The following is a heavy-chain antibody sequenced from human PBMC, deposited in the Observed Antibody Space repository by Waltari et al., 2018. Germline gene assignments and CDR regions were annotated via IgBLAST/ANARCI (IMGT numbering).Heavy chain of an antibody. CDR3: ARDHPLSSYDFWSGYYYYYYYGMDV. D-gene: IGHD3-3*01. J-gene: IGHJ6*02. V-gene: IGHV3-48*01. CDR2: ISSSSSTI. CDR1: GFTFSSYR. Sequence: EVQLVESGGGLVQPGGSLRLSCAASGFTFSSYRMNWVRQAQGKGLEWVSYISSSSSTIYYADSVKGRFTISRDNAKNSLYLQMNSLRAEDTAVYYCARDHPLSSYDFWSGYYYYYYYGMDVWGQGTTVTVSS.